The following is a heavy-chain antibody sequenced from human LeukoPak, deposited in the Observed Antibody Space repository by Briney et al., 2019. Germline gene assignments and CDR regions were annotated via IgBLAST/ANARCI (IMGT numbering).Heavy chain of an antibody. CDR3: NTKRRASGWYNWFDP. D-gene: IGHD6-19*01. CDR1: GFTFSNAW. CDR2: IKSKTDGGTT. J-gene: IGHJ5*02. V-gene: IGHV3-15*01. Sequence: PGGSLRLSCAASGFTFSNAWMSWVRQAPGKGLEWVGRIKSKTDGGTTDYAAPVKGRFTISRDDSENTLYLQMNSLKTEDTAVYYCNTKRRASGWYNWFDPWGRGTLVIVSS.